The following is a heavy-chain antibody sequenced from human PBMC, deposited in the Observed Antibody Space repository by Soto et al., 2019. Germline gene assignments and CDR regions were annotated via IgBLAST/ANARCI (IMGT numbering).Heavy chain of an antibody. CDR2: MNPSTGNS. CDR1: GYTFTSYY. V-gene: IGHV1-8*01. CDR3: ARRAETNGWNGFGADKYYFDF. D-gene: IGHD1-1*01. Sequence: ASVKVSCKASGYTFTSYYIYWVLQATGQGLEWMGWMNPSTGNSGYAQKFQGRVTMTSDTSISTAHMELSSLRSEDTAVYYCARRAETNGWNGFGADKYYFDFWGQGTLVTVSS. J-gene: IGHJ4*02.